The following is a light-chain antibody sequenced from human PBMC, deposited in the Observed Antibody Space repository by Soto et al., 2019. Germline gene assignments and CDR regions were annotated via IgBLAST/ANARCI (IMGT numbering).Light chain of an antibody. CDR3: QQYSSYSFT. CDR2: DAS. Sequence: IQMTQSPSTLSASVGDRVTITCRASQSIGSWLAWYQQRPGKAPKVLIYDASSLESGVPSRFSGSGSGTEFTLTISSLQPDDFATYYCQQYSSYSFTFGPGTKVELK. CDR1: QSIGSW. V-gene: IGKV1-5*01. J-gene: IGKJ3*01.